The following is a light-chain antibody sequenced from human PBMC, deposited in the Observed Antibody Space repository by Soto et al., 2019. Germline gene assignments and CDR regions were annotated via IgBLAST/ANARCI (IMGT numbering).Light chain of an antibody. CDR1: SGNVGGYNY. CDR2: DVS. Sequence: QSVLTQPASVSGSPGQSFTISCTGPSGNVGGYNYVSWYQHHPGKAPKLLIYDVSNRPSGISNRFSGSKSDNTASLTISGLQPEDEADYYCSSYTTSNTRQIVFGTGTKLTVL. CDR3: SSYTTSNTRQIV. J-gene: IGLJ1*01. V-gene: IGLV2-14*03.